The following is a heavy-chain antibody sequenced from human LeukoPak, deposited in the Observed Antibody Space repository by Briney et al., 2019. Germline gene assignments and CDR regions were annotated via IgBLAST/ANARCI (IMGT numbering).Heavy chain of an antibody. Sequence: SETLSLTCTVPGGSISNYYWSWIRRPPGKGLEWIGYIHYSGSTNYIPSLKSRVTISVDTSKNQFSLKLSSVTAADTAVYYCARLRGSLPPYFDYWGQGTLVTVSS. CDR2: IHYSGST. D-gene: IGHD3-10*01. CDR1: GGSISNYY. V-gene: IGHV4-59*01. J-gene: IGHJ4*02. CDR3: ARLRGSLPPYFDY.